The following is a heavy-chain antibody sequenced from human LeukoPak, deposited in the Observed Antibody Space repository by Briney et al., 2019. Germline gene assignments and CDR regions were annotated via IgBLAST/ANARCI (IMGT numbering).Heavy chain of an antibody. Sequence: GSSVKVSCKASGGTFSSYAISWVRQAPGQGLEWMGGIIPIFGTANYAQKFQGRVTITADESTNTAYMELSSLRSEDTAVYYCARDSGIFGVVNYFDYWGQGTLVTVSS. D-gene: IGHD3-3*01. CDR3: ARDSGIFGVVNYFDY. J-gene: IGHJ4*02. CDR2: IIPIFGTA. CDR1: GGTFSSYA. V-gene: IGHV1-69*01.